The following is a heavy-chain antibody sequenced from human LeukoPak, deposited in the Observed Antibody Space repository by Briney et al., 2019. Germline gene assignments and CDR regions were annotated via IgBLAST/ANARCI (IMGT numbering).Heavy chain of an antibody. D-gene: IGHD3-3*01. CDR2: IKEDGSET. Sequence: GGSLRLSCAASGFIFKKYWMNWVRQVPGKGLECLANIKEDGSETYYVDSVKGRFTISRDNSKNTLYLQMNSLRAEDTAVYYCAKDTANYDPDGLEPYFDYWGQGTLVTVSS. CDR1: GFIFKKYW. CDR3: AKDTANYDPDGLEPYFDY. J-gene: IGHJ4*02. V-gene: IGHV3-7*01.